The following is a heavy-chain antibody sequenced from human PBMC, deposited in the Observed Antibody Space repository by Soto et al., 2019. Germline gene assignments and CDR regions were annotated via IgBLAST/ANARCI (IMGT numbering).Heavy chain of an antibody. CDR3: AKGIAARVVSWFDP. Sequence: GGSLRLSCAASGFTFSSYAMSWVRQAPGKGLEWVSAISGSGGSTYYADSVKGRFTISRDNSKNTLYLQMNSLRAEDTAVYYCAKGIAARVVSWFDPWGEGTLVTVSA. CDR1: GFTFSSYA. J-gene: IGHJ5*02. CDR2: ISGSGGST. V-gene: IGHV3-23*01. D-gene: IGHD6-6*01.